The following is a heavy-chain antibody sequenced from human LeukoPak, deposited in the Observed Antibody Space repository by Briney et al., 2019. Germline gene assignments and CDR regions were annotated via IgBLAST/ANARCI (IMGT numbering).Heavy chain of an antibody. V-gene: IGHV4-59*08. Sequence: PSETLSLTCTVSGGSISSYYWSWIRQPPGKGLEWIGYIYYSGSTNYNPSLKSRVTISVDTSKNQFSLKLSSVTAADTAVYYCARARGGNDFDYWGQGTLVTVSS. CDR1: GGSISSYY. J-gene: IGHJ4*02. D-gene: IGHD1-1*01. CDR2: IYYSGST. CDR3: ARARGGNDFDY.